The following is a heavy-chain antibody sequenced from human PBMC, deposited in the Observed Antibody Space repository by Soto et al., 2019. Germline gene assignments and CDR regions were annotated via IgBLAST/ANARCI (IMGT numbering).Heavy chain of an antibody. J-gene: IGHJ4*02. V-gene: IGHV3-49*04. CDR2: IRRIAYGGTT. CDR1: GFNFAAYT. CDR3: SRSLTIDFDS. Sequence: GESLKISCSASGFNFAAYTMSWVHLTPGKGLEWVGFIRRIAYGGTTDYAASVKGRFTISRDDSRKIVYLQMSRLKIEDTAVYYCSRSLTIDFDSWGQGTLVTVSS.